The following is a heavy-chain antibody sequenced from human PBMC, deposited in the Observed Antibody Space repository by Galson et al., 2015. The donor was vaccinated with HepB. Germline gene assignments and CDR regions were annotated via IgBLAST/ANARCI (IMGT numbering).Heavy chain of an antibody. J-gene: IGHJ4*02. CDR2: ISYDGSNK. D-gene: IGHD3-22*01. CDR3: ARDGTRYYYDSSGYYEYYFDY. CDR1: GFTFSSYA. Sequence: SLLLSFAASGFTFSSYAMHWVRQAPGKGLEWVAVISYDGSNKYYADSVKGRFTISRDNSKNTLYLQMNSLRAEDTAVYYCARDGTRYYYDSSGYYEYYFDYWGQGTLVTVSS. V-gene: IGHV3-30-3*01.